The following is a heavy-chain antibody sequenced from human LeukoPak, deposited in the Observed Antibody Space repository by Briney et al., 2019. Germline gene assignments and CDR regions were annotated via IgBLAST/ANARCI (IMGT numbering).Heavy chain of an antibody. D-gene: IGHD6-13*01. CDR3: AKVPLAAAWSYFDL. CDR2: ISWNSGSI. Sequence: GRSLRLSCAASGFTFDDYAMHWVRQAPGKGLEWVSGISWNSGSIGYADSVKGRFTISRDNAKNSLYLQMNSLRAEDTALYYCAKVPLAAAWSYFDLWGRGTLVTVSS. CDR1: GFTFDDYA. J-gene: IGHJ2*01. V-gene: IGHV3-9*01.